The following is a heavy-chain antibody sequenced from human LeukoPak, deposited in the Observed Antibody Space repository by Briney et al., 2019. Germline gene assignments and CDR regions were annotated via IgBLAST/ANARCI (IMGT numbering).Heavy chain of an antibody. CDR2: IYTSGST. V-gene: IGHV4-4*09. Sequence: SETLSLTRTVSGGSISSYYWSWIRQPPGKGLECIGYIYTSGSTNYNPALKSRVTISVDTSKNQFSLKLSSVTAADTAVYYCARLGPDFYGSGAGAFDIWGQGTMVTVSS. CDR1: GGSISSYY. D-gene: IGHD3-10*01. CDR3: ARLGPDFYGSGAGAFDI. J-gene: IGHJ3*02.